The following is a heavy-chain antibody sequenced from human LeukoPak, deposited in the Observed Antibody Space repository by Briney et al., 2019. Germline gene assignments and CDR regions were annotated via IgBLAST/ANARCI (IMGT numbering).Heavy chain of an antibody. Sequence: GGSQILSCAASGFTFSSYGMHWVRQAPGKGLEWVAVIWYDGSNKYYADSVKGRFTISRDNSKNTLYLQMNSLRAEDTAVYYCARDMSVTTYYGYCMDISGQGGTVTVSS. CDR3: ARDMSVTTYYGYCMDI. CDR1: GFTFSSYG. CDR2: IWYDGSNK. D-gene: IGHD1-14*01. J-gene: IGHJ6*02. V-gene: IGHV3-33*01.